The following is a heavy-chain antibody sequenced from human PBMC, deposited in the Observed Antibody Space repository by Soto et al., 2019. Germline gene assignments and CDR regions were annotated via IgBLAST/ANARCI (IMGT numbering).Heavy chain of an antibody. CDR2: IWYDGSKK. CDR3: ARDWNYQQSDY. V-gene: IGHV3-33*01. D-gene: IGHD2-2*01. Sequence: GVSLRLSCATSGFTFSNYAFHWFRQAPGKGLEWVAVIWYDGSKKHHADSVKGRFTISRDDSKNTLYLQMNSLRVEDTAVYYCARDWNYQQSDYWGQGTLFTVSS. J-gene: IGHJ4*02. CDR1: GFTFSNYA.